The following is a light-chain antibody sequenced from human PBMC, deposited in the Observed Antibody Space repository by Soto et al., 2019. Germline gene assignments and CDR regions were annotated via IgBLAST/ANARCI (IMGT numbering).Light chain of an antibody. CDR1: SSDVGDYNY. J-gene: IGLJ1*01. CDR3: SSYRTGSAFYV. Sequence: QSVVTQPASVSGSPGQSITISCTGTSSDVGDYNYVSWYQHHPGKAPKLIIYEVRNRPSGVPNRFSGAKSGNTASLTISGLQAEDEADYYCSSYRTGSAFYVFGSATKVTVL. CDR2: EVR. V-gene: IGLV2-14*01.